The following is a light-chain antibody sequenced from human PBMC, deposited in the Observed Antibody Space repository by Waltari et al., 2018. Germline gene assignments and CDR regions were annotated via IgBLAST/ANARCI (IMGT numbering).Light chain of an antibody. Sequence: WSQQPPYKAPILLIYDVTQRPSGIAHRFSGPKSGYTASLTISGLQSEDEADYYCLSYTTSDTYVFGSGTRVTVL. CDR2: DVT. J-gene: IGLJ1*01. V-gene: IGLV2-14*03. CDR3: LSYTTSDTYV.